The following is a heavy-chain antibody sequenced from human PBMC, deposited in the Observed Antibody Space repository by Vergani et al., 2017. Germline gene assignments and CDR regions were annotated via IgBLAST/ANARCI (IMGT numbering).Heavy chain of an antibody. CDR1: GGSISSGGYY. J-gene: IGHJ4*02. D-gene: IGHD3-3*01. Sequence: QVQLQESGPGLVKPSQTLSLTCTVSGGSISSGGYYWSWIRQHPGKGLEWIGYIYYSGSTYYNPSLKSRVTISLDTSKNQFSLKLTSVTAADTAVYYCARADYDFWSGYLSYFDYWGQGTLVTVSS. CDR3: ARADYDFWSGYLSYFDY. CDR2: IYYSGST. V-gene: IGHV4-31*03.